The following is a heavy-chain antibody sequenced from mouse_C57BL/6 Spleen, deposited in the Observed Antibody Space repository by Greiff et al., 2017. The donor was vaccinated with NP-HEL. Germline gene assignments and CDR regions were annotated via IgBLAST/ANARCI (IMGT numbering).Heavy chain of an antibody. CDR3: ARGLLWLRYFDY. CDR1: GYTFTDYY. Sequence: EVQLQQSGPELVKPGASVKISCKASGYTFTDYYMNWVKQSHGKSLEWIGDINPNNGGTSYNQKFKGKATLTVDKSSSTAYMELRSLTSEDSAVYYCARGLLWLRYFDYWGQGTTLTVSS. D-gene: IGHD2-2*01. J-gene: IGHJ2*01. CDR2: INPNNGGT. V-gene: IGHV1-26*01.